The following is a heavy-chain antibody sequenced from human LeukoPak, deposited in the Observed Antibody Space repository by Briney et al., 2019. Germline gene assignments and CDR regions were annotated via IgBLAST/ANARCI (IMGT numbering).Heavy chain of an antibody. CDR2: ISSSGSTI. CDR3: ARDFPYGDFEDHFDY. D-gene: IGHD4-17*01. Sequence: GGSLRLSCAASGFTLSSYEMNWVRQAPGKGLEWVSYISSSGSTIYYADSVKGRFTISRDNAKNSLYLQMNSLRAEDTAVYYCARDFPYGDFEDHFDYWGQGTLVTVSS. CDR1: GFTLSSYE. J-gene: IGHJ4*02. V-gene: IGHV3-48*03.